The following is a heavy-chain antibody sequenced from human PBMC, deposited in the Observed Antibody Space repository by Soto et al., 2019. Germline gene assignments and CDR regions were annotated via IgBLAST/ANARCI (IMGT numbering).Heavy chain of an antibody. CDR1: GYTFTRYA. CDR2: INAYNGNT. CDR3: ARDQYYYDSSGYYQQNYYYYGMDV. J-gene: IGHJ6*02. Sequence: ASVKVSCKASGYTFTRYAMHWVRQAPGQRLEWMGWINAYNGNTNYAQKLQGRVTMTTDTSTSTAYMELRSLRSDDTAVYYCARDQYYYDSSGYYQQNYYYYGMDVWGQGTTVTVSS. V-gene: IGHV1-18*01. D-gene: IGHD3-22*01.